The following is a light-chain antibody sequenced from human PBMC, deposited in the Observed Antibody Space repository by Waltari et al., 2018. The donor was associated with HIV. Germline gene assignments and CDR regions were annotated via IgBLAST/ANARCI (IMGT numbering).Light chain of an antibody. CDR1: QSVGSN. J-gene: IGKJ1*01. CDR3: QQYHDWPT. Sequence: VVMTQSPAALSVSPGERATLSCRASQSVGSNVAWYQQRPGQPVRLLIHGAITRATGVPGRLSGSGSGTDFTLSIDGLQSDDFGLYYCQQYHDWPTFGQGTKV. CDR2: GAI. V-gene: IGKV3-15*01.